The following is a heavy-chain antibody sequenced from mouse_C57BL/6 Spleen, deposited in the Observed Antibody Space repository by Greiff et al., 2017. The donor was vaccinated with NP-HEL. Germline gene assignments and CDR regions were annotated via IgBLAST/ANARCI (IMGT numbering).Heavy chain of an antibody. D-gene: IGHD1-1*01. CDR2: IDPETGGT. CDR1: GYTFTDYD. Sequence: QQSGAELVRPGASVTLSCKASGYTFTDYDMHWVKQTPVHGLEWIGAIDPETGGTAYNQKFKGKAILTADKSSSTAYMELRSLTSEDSAVYCCTRRYSGSGYGWFAYWGQGTLVTVSA. J-gene: IGHJ3*01. CDR3: TRRYSGSGYGWFAY. V-gene: IGHV1-15*01.